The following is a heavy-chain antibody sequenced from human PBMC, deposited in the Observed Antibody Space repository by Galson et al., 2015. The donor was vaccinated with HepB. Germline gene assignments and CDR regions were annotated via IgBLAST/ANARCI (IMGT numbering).Heavy chain of an antibody. CDR1: GFTFSDYS. V-gene: IGHV3-11*01. D-gene: IGHD3-22*01. CDR3: ARIKRPYYYDSSGSYYYFDC. J-gene: IGHJ4*02. Sequence: SLRLSCAASGFTFSDYSMSWIRQAPGKGLEWVSYISLTENTIFYADSVKGRFTLSRDNAKDSLYLQMTALRADDTAMYYCARIKRPYYYDSSGSYYYFDCWGQGTLVTVSS. CDR2: ISLTENTI.